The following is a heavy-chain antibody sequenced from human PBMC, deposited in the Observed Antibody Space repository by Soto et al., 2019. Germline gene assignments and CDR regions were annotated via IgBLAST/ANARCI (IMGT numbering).Heavy chain of an antibody. Sequence: ASVKVSCKTSGFTSTSYPFSWVRQAPGQGLEWLAWVHPYEGTTKVAHQFRDRLTLTTDTSAATVFMELTRLTSDDTAVYFCAREYYSDTTWIDYWGQGTLVTVSS. CDR1: GFTSTSYP. D-gene: IGHD1-26*01. CDR3: AREYYSDTTWIDY. CDR2: VHPYEGTT. V-gene: IGHV1-18*04. J-gene: IGHJ4*02.